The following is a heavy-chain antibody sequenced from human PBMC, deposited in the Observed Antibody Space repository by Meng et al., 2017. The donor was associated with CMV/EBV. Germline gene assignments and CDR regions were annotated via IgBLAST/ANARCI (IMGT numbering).Heavy chain of an antibody. CDR1: GDSFSSNSAA. CDR2: TYYRSKWYN. J-gene: IGHJ6*02. V-gene: IGHV6-1*01. D-gene: IGHD1-26*01. Sequence: LRLSCAISGDSFSSNSAAWNWIRQSPSRGLEWLGRTYYRSKWYNDYAVSVKSRITINPDTSKNQFSLQLNSVTPEDTAVYYCARDHGVGATYYYYYGMDVWGQGTTVTVS. CDR3: ARDHGVGATYYYYYGMDV.